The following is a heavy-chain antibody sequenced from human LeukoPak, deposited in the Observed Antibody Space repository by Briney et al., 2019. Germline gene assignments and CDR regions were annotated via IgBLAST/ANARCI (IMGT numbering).Heavy chain of an antibody. CDR2: IKQDGSEK. CDR3: ARDFRYYYGSGSYYYYYYYGMDV. J-gene: IGHJ6*02. V-gene: IGHV3-7*01. D-gene: IGHD3-10*01. CDR1: GFTFSSYW. Sequence: GGPLRLSCAASGFTFSSYWMSWVRQAPGKGLEWVANIKQDGSEKYYVDSVKGRFTISRDNAKNSLNLQMNSLRAEDTAVYYCARDFRYYYGSGSYYYYYYYGMDVWGQGTTVTVSS.